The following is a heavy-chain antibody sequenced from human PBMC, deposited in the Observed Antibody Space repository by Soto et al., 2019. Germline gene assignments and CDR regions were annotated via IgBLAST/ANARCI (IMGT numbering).Heavy chain of an antibody. CDR3: ARFISVGRGVYX. D-gene: IGHD2-15*01. J-gene: IGHJ4*02. CDR1: GDSVSSNSAA. CDR2: TYYRCEWYN. Sequence: SQTLSLTCSISGDSVSSNSAAWTWIRQSPSRGLECLGSTYYRCEWYNYYAVSSKSRIRINPDTSKNQFSLQLDSVTPDDTALYYCARFISVGRGVYXWGQGTLVTVSX. V-gene: IGHV6-1*01.